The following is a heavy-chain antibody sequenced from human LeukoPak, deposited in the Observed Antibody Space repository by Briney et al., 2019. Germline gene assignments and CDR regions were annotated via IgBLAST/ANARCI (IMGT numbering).Heavy chain of an antibody. CDR3: ARAPTYCRGGGCYSGGFDI. D-gene: IGHD2-15*01. Sequence: PGGSLRLSCVASGFTVSSNYMSWVRQAPGKGLEWVSAIYSGGSTYYADSVKGRFTISRDNSKNTLYLQINSLRAEDTAVYYCARAPTYCRGGGCYSGGFDIWGQGTMVTVSS. V-gene: IGHV3-66*01. CDR1: GFTVSSNY. J-gene: IGHJ3*02. CDR2: IYSGGST.